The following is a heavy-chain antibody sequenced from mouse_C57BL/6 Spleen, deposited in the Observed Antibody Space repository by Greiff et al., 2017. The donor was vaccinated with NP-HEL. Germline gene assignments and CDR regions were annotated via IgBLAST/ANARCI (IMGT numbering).Heavy chain of an antibody. CDR3: ARWRVGSLYAMDY. Sequence: VQLQQPGAELVKPGASVKMSCKASGYTFTSYWITWVKQRPGQGLEWIGDIYPGSGSTNYNEKFKSKATLTVDKSSSTAYMQLSSLTSEDSAVYYCARWRVGSLYAMDYWGQGTSVTVSS. CDR2: IYPGSGST. J-gene: IGHJ4*01. D-gene: IGHD1-1*02. V-gene: IGHV1-55*01. CDR1: GYTFTSYW.